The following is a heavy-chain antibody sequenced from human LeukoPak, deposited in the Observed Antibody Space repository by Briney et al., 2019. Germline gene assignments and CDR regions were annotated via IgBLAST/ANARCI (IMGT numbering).Heavy chain of an antibody. D-gene: IGHD3-10*01. CDR2: IYYSGST. V-gene: IGHV4-59*01. CDR1: GGSISSYY. J-gene: IGHJ5*02. Sequence: SETLSLTCTVSGGSISSYYWSWIRQPPGKGLEWIGYIYYSGSTNYKPSLKSRVTISVDTSKNQFSLKLSSATAADTAVYYCARGGYYGSGNDFRFDPWGQGTLVTVSS. CDR3: ARGGYYGSGNDFRFDP.